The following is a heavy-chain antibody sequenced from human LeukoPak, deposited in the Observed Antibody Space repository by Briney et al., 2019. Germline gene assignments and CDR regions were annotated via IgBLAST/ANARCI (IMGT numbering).Heavy chain of an antibody. V-gene: IGHV3-15*01. CDR1: GFTFSNAW. Sequence: GGSLRLSCAASGFTFSNAWMSWIRKAPGKGLEWVGRIKSKTDGGTTDYAAPVKGRFTISRDDSKNTLYLQMNSLKTEDTAVYYCTTLGYCSSTSCYRVDYWGQGTLVTVSS. J-gene: IGHJ4*02. CDR3: TTLGYCSSTSCYRVDY. D-gene: IGHD2-2*01. CDR2: IKSKTDGGTT.